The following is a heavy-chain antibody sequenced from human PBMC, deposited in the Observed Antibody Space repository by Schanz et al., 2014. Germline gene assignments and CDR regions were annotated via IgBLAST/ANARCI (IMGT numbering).Heavy chain of an antibody. V-gene: IGHV3-53*01. CDR1: GFTVNTNY. J-gene: IGHJ3*02. D-gene: IGHD1-1*01. CDR3: ARDRWDWNNAFDI. Sequence: EVQLVESGGGLIHPGGSLRLSCAVSGFTVNTNYMTWVRQAPGKGLAWVSAISGSGGSTYYADSVKGRFTISRDNSKNTLYLQMNSLRAEDTAVYYCARDRWDWNNAFDIWGQGTMVTVSS. CDR2: ISGSGGST.